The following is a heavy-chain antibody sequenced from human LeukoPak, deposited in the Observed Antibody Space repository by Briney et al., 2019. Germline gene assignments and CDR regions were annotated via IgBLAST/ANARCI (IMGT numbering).Heavy chain of an antibody. Sequence: GGSLRLSCAASGFTFSSYWMSWVRQAPGKGLEWVANIKQDGSEKYYVDSVKGRFTISRDNAKDSLYLQMNSLRAEDTAVYYCAREYCSGGSCYFRMDVWGQGTTVTVSS. J-gene: IGHJ6*02. V-gene: IGHV3-7*01. CDR3: AREYCSGGSCYFRMDV. D-gene: IGHD2-15*01. CDR1: GFTFSSYW. CDR2: IKQDGSEK.